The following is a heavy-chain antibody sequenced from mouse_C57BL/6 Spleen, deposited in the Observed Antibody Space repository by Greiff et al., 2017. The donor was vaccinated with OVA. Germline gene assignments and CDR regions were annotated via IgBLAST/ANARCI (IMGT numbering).Heavy chain of an antibody. V-gene: IGHV1-64*01. J-gene: IGHJ2*01. D-gene: IGHD1-1*01. CDR2: IHPNSGST. CDR1: GYTFTSYW. Sequence: VQLQQPGAELVKPGASVKLSCKASGYTFTSYWMHWVKQRPGQGLEWIGMIHPNSGSTNYNEKFKSKATLTVDKSSSTAYMQLSSLTSEDSAVYYCAGTTVVATDFDYWGQGTTLTVSS. CDR3: AGTTVVATDFDY.